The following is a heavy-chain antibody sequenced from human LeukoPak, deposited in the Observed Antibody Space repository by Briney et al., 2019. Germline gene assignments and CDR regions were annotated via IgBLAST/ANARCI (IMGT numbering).Heavy chain of an antibody. CDR3: ARTYYDFWSGSRNIYYFDY. Sequence: GGSLRLSCAASGFTFSSYAMNWVRQAPGKGLEWVSSISRGSDHIFYADSMKGRFTISRDNAKNSLYLQMNSLGAEDTAVYYCARTYYDFWSGSRNIYYFDYWGQGTLVTVSS. D-gene: IGHD3-3*01. V-gene: IGHV3-21*04. J-gene: IGHJ4*02. CDR1: GFTFSSYA. CDR2: ISRGSDHI.